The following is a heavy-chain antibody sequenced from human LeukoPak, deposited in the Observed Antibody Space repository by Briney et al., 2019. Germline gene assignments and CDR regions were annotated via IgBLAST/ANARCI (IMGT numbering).Heavy chain of an antibody. Sequence: GGSLRLSCAASGFTFSSYAMSWVRQAPGKGLEWVSAISGSGGSTYYADSVKGRFTISRGNSKNTLYLQMNSLRAEDTAVYYCAKDRVGRAAAGTYYFDYWGQGTLVTVSS. V-gene: IGHV3-23*01. CDR2: ISGSGGST. J-gene: IGHJ4*02. D-gene: IGHD6-13*01. CDR3: AKDRVGRAAAGTYYFDY. CDR1: GFTFSSYA.